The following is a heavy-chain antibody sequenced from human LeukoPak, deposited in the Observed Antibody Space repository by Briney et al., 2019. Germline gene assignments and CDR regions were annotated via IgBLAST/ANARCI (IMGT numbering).Heavy chain of an antibody. D-gene: IGHD3-10*01. V-gene: IGHV1-69*13. J-gene: IGHJ4*02. CDR2: IIPIFGKA. CDR1: RGTFSSYA. Sequence: GASVKVSCKASRGTFSSYAISWVRQAPGQGLEWMGGIIPIFGKANYAQKFQGRVTITADESTSTAYMELSSLRSEDTAVYYCARGFMWFGESKRNYYFDYWGQGTLVTVSS. CDR3: ARGFMWFGESKRNYYFDY.